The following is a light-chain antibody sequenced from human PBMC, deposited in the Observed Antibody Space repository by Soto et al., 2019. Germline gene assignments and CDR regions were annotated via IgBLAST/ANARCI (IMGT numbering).Light chain of an antibody. Sequence: EIVLTQSPGTLSLSPGERATLSCRASQSVSSSYLAWYQQKPGQAPRLLIYGASSRATGIPARFSGSGSGTDFTLTISRLEPEDFAVYYCQQYGSSPPGTFGQGTKVDIK. CDR1: QSVSSSY. V-gene: IGKV3-20*01. CDR3: QQYGSSPPGT. J-gene: IGKJ1*01. CDR2: GAS.